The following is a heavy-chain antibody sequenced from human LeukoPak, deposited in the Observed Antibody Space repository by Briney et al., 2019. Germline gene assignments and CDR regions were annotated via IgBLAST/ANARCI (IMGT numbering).Heavy chain of an antibody. D-gene: IGHD3-22*01. J-gene: IGHJ4*02. CDR1: GFTASTKF. V-gene: IGHV3-66*01. CDR3: ARFYDTSGYLDC. CDR2: IYDGGIT. Sequence: GGSPRLSCVASGFTASTKFMSCVRQAPGEGLEWVSVIYDGGITYYADSVKGRFTISGDNTKNMLFLQMNSLRAEDTAVYYCARFYDTSGYLDCWGQGTLVTVSS.